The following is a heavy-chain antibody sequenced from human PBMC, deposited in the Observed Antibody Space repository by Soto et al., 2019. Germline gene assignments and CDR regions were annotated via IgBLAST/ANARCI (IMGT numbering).Heavy chain of an antibody. CDR3: ARDPETALVSLYNWFDS. D-gene: IGHD5-18*01. CDR1: GFTFSTYW. J-gene: IGHJ5*02. Sequence: SLRLSCAASGFTFSTYWMNWVRQSPGKGLEWVANINQDGSEQYYVDSVKGRFTISRDNAKNSLYLQMNSLRAGDTAVYFCARDPETALVSLYNWFDSWGQGTPVT. CDR2: INQDGSEQ. V-gene: IGHV3-7*05.